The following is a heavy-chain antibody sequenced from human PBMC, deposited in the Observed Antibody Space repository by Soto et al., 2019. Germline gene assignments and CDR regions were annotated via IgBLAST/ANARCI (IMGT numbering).Heavy chain of an antibody. V-gene: IGHV3-30-3*01. CDR2: ISYDGSNK. CDR1: GFTFSSYA. J-gene: IGHJ6*02. Sequence: GGSLRLSCAASGFTFSSYAMHWVRQAPGKGLEWVAVISYDGSNKYYADSVKGRFTISRDNSKNTLYLQMNSLRAEDTAVYYCAREFIGDGRDYGMDVWGQGTTVTVSS. D-gene: IGHD3-10*01. CDR3: AREFIGDGRDYGMDV.